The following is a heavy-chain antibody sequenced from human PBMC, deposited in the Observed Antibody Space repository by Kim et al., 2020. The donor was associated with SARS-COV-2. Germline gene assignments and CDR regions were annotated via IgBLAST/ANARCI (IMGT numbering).Heavy chain of an antibody. D-gene: IGHD6-13*01. V-gene: IGHV3-13*01. CDR1: GFTFSSYD. J-gene: IGHJ3*02. CDR2: IGTAGDT. CDR3: ARGYSSSRYWAIEI. Sequence: GGSLRLSCAASGFTFSSYDMHWVRQATGKGLEWVSAIGTAGDTYNPGSVKGRFTISRENAKNSLYLHRNSLRAGDRAVYYCARGYSSSRYWAIEIWGQGTMVTVSS.